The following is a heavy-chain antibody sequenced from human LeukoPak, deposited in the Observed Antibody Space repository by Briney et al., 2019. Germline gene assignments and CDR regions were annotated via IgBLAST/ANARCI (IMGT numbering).Heavy chain of an antibody. D-gene: IGHD4-17*01. CDR1: GYTFTSYY. CDR2: INPSGGST. V-gene: IGHV1-46*01. J-gene: IGHJ3*02. Sequence: ASVKVSCKASGYTFTSYYIHWVRQAPGQGLEWMGIINPSGGSTNYAQKFQGRVTMTRDMSTSTVYMELSSLRSDDTAVYYCAKETTSSAFDIWGQGTMVTVSS. CDR3: AKETTSSAFDI.